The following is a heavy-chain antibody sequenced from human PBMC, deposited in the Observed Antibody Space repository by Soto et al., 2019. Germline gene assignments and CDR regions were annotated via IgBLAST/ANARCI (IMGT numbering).Heavy chain of an antibody. CDR1: GASISSYY. V-gene: IGHV4-59*01. Sequence: QVQLQESGPGLVKPSETLSLTCTVSGASISSYYWNWIRQPPGKGLEWIGYMHDSGSTSYNHSFKRRVTRSVDSSRNQLSLKLTSVTAAYTAVYYCAAPPRYWGQGILVTVSS. CDR2: MHDSGST. CDR3: AAPPRY. J-gene: IGHJ1*01. D-gene: IGHD6-6*01.